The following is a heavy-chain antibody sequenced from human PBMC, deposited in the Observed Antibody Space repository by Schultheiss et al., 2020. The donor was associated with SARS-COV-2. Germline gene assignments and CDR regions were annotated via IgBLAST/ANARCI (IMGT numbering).Heavy chain of an antibody. CDR3: ARIGGYYYYYYGMDV. D-gene: IGHD3-10*01. Sequence: ASVKVSCKASGYTFTSYDINWVRQATGQGLEWMGWINPNSGGTNYAQKFQGWVTMTRDTSISTAYMELSRLRSDDTAVYYCARIGGYYYYYYGMDVWGQGTTVTVSS. J-gene: IGHJ6*02. V-gene: IGHV1-2*04. CDR1: GYTFTSYD. CDR2: INPNSGGT.